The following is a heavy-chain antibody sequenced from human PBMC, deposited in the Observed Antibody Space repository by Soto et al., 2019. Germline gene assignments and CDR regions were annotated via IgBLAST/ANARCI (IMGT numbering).Heavy chain of an antibody. D-gene: IGHD2-2*01. CDR2: INHSGST. Sequence: KSSETLSLTCSVYGGSFSGYYWSWIRQPPGKGLEWIGEINHSGSTNYNPSLKSRVTISVDTSKNQYSLKLSSVTAADPAAYDCAGDGEIIVVVPSATRTGFDPWGQGTLVTVSS. CDR1: GGSFSGYY. J-gene: IGHJ5*02. CDR3: AGDGEIIVVVPSATRTGFDP. V-gene: IGHV4-34*01.